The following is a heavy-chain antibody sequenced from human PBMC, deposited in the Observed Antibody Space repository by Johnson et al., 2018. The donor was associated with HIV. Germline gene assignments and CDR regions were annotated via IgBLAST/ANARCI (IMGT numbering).Heavy chain of an antibody. D-gene: IGHD3-16*01. CDR1: GFTFSSYA. Sequence: VQLVESGGGLVQPGGSLRLSCAASGFTFSSYAMHWVRQAPGKGLEYVSAISSNGGSTYYANSVQGRFTISRDNSKNTLFLQMNSLRAEDTAVYYCARVGASRFDAFHVWGQGTMVTVSS. V-gene: IGHV3-64*01. CDR3: ARVGASRFDAFHV. J-gene: IGHJ3*01. CDR2: ISSNGGST.